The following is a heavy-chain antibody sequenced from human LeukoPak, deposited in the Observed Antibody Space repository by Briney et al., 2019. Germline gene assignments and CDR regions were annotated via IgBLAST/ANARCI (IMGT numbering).Heavy chain of an antibody. D-gene: IGHD3-22*01. J-gene: IGHJ4*02. CDR2: INPSGGST. CDR1: GYTFTSYY. Sequence: ASVKVSCKASGYTFTSYYMHSVRQAPGQGLEWRGIINPSGGSTSYAQKFQGRVTMTRDTSTSTVYMELSSLRSEDAAVYYCARDSGDSSGYYPPSFDYWGQGTLVTVSS. CDR3: ARDSGDSSGYYPPSFDY. V-gene: IGHV1-46*01.